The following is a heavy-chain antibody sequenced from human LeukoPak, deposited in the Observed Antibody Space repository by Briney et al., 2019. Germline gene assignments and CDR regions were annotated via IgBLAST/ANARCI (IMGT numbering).Heavy chain of an antibody. V-gene: IGHV3-23*01. CDR3: AKDRGSSGWYGY. CDR2: ISGSGGST. D-gene: IGHD6-19*01. Sequence: GGSLRLSCAASGFTFSSYAMSWVRQAPGKGLEWVSAISGSGGSTYYTDSVKGRFTISRDNSKNTLYLQMNSLRAEDTAVYYCAKDRGSSGWYGYWGQGTLVTVSS. CDR1: GFTFSSYA. J-gene: IGHJ4*02.